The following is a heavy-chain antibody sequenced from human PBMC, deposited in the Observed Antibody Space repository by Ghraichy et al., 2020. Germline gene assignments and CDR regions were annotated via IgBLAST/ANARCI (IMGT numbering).Heavy chain of an antibody. V-gene: IGHV3-23*01. Sequence: LSLTCAVSEFTFDGYTMTWVRQAPGKGLEWVSTLGADGRSTFYADSVKGRFTISRDKSKRTMYLQMNSLRADDTAVYYCAKEGGRLGEGAFDVWGQGTKVTVAS. J-gene: IGHJ3*01. CDR1: EFTFDGYT. D-gene: IGHD3-10*01. CDR2: LGADGRST. CDR3: AKEGGRLGEGAFDV.